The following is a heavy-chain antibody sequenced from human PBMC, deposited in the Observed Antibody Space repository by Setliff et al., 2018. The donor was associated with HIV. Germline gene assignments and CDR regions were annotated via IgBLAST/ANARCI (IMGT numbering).Heavy chain of an antibody. Sequence: PSETLSLTCSVSGGSTSSSSYYWAWVRQPPGKGPEWIGSVYYSGSGYYSPSLKSRVTISVDTSKNQFSLKLSSVTAADTAVYYCARRKGYCSGPSCLEFSWFDPWGQGTPVTVSS. V-gene: IGHV4-39*01. CDR1: GGSTSSSSYY. D-gene: IGHD2-2*01. J-gene: IGHJ5*02. CDR2: VYYSGSG. CDR3: ARRKGYCSGPSCLEFSWFDP.